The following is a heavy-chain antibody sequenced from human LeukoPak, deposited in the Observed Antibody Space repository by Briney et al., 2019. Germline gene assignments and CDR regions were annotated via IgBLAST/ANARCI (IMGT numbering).Heavy chain of an antibody. V-gene: IGHV3-21*01. CDR2: ISSSSSYI. CDR1: GFTFSSYN. D-gene: IGHD2-2*01. CDR3: ARDLCTSYPNCFDP. J-gene: IGHJ5*02. Sequence: GGSLRLSCAASGFTFSSYNLNWVRQAPGKGLEWVSSISSSSSYIYYADSVKGRFTISRDNAKNSLYLQMNSLRAEDTAVYYCARDLCTSYPNCFDPWGQGTLVTVSS.